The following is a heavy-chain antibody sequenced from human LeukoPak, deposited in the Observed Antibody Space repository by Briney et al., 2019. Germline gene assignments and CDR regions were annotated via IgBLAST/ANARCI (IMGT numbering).Heavy chain of an antibody. CDR3: ARRRDGYSPPYYYYYMDV. V-gene: IGHV5-51*01. CDR1: GYSFSSYW. CDR2: IHAGDSNT. J-gene: IGHJ6*03. D-gene: IGHD5-24*01. Sequence: GESLKISCKGSGYSFSSYWIGWVRQMPGKGLEWMGIIHAGDSNTTYSPSFQGQVTISVDRSISAAYLQWSSLKASDTAMYYCARRRDGYSPPYYYYYMDVWGKGTTVTVSS.